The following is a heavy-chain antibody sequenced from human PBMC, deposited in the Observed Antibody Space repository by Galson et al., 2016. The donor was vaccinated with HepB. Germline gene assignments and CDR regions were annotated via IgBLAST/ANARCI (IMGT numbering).Heavy chain of an antibody. Sequence: SLRLSCAASGFTFSSYAMVWVRQAPGKGLEWISAISGSDGRTYYADSVKGRFTISRDNSKNTLFLQMNSLRVDDTAVYYCAKDLLAVTDWGQGTLVTVSS. V-gene: IGHV3-23*01. J-gene: IGHJ4*02. CDR2: ISGSDGRT. D-gene: IGHD6-19*01. CDR1: GFTFSSYA. CDR3: AKDLLAVTD.